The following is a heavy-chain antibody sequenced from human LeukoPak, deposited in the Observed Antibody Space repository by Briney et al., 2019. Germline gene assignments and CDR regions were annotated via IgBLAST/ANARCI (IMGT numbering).Heavy chain of an antibody. CDR2: ISAYNGNT. CDR3: ARDPYSGYAETQTYYYDSSGYYLFDH. Sequence: ASVKVSCKASGYTFTSYGISWVRQAPGQGLEWMGWISAYNGNTNYAQKLQGRVTMTTDTSTSTAYMELRSLRSDDTAVYYCARDPYSGYAETQTYYYDSSGYYLFDHWGQGTLVTVSS. D-gene: IGHD3-22*01. CDR1: GYTFTSYG. J-gene: IGHJ4*02. V-gene: IGHV1-18*01.